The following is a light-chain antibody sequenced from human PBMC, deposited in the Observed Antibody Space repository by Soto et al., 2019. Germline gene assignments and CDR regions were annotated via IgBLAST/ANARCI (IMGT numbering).Light chain of an antibody. CDR3: GTWDNGLSAYV. Sequence: QSVLTQPPSVSAAPGQKVTISCSGSSSNIGNNYVSWYQQLPGTAPKLLIYDKNERPSGIPDRFSDSKSGTSATLDISGLQTGDEADYYCGTWDNGLSAYVFGTGTKVTVL. V-gene: IGLV1-51*01. CDR2: DKN. J-gene: IGLJ1*01. CDR1: SSNIGNNY.